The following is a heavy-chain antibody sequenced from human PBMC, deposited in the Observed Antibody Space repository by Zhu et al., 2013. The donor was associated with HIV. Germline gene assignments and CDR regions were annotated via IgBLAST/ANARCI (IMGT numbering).Heavy chain of an antibody. D-gene: IGHD1-26*01. CDR3: ARSRGSSSGASTGCDY. V-gene: IGHV4-61*01. Sequence: QVQLQESGPGLVKPSETLSLTCTVSGGSVSSGSYYWSWIRQPPGKGLEWIGFIYYSGRTNYNPSLKSRVTISVDTSKNQFSLKLSSMTAADTAVYFCARSRGSSSGASTGCDYWGQGNLVSVSS. CDR2: IYYSGRT. J-gene: IGHJ4*02. CDR1: GGSVSSGSYY.